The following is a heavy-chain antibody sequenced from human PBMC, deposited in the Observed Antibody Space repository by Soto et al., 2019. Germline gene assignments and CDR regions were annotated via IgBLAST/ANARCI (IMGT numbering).Heavy chain of an antibody. V-gene: IGHV3-33*01. CDR1: GFTFSSYG. J-gene: IGHJ6*03. CDR2: IWYDGSNK. CDR3: ARDGSSSELYYYMDV. D-gene: IGHD2-2*01. Sequence: GGSLRLSCAASGFTFSSYGMHWVRQAPGKGLERVAVIWYDGSNKYYADSVKGRFTISRDNSKNTLYLQMNSLRAEDTAVYYCARDGSSSELYYYMDVWGKGTTVTVSS.